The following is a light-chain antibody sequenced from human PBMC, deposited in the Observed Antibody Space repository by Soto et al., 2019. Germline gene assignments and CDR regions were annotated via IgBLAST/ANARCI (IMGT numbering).Light chain of an antibody. Sequence: EIVLTQSPATLSLSPGDRAVLSCRASQSVSRSLTWYQHKAGQAPRLLIYDASTRATGIPRRFSGSGSGTDFILTIGRVQAEDFAVYCCQQRSNSFGGGTKVEIK. J-gene: IGKJ4*01. CDR3: QQRSNS. CDR2: DAS. CDR1: QSVSRS. V-gene: IGKV3-11*01.